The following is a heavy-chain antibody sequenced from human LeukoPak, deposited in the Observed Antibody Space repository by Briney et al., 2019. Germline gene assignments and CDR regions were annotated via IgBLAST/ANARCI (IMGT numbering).Heavy chain of an antibody. CDR1: GFPFSDFA. V-gene: IGHV3-23*01. CDR3: AKEGLDYGGNSFDY. CDR2: ISGSGGST. Sequence: GGPLSLSCAVSGFPFSDFAMSWVRQAPGKGLEWVSAISGSGGSTYYADSVKGRFTISRDNSKNTLYLQMNSLRAEDTAVYYCAKEGLDYGGNSFDYWGQGTLVTVSS. D-gene: IGHD4-23*01. J-gene: IGHJ4*02.